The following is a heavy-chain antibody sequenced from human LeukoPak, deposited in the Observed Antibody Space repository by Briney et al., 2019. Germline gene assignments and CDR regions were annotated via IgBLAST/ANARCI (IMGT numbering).Heavy chain of an antibody. CDR3: AKDLWTGTTLFDY. V-gene: IGHV3-23*01. Sequence: PGGSLRLSCAASGFTFKNYGTSWVRQAPGKGLEWVSSISGSGGSTYYADSVKGRFTISRDNSKNTLYLQMNSLRAEDTAVYYCAKDLWTGTTLFDYWGQGTLVTVSS. CDR1: GFTFKNYG. J-gene: IGHJ4*02. CDR2: ISGSGGST. D-gene: IGHD1-7*01.